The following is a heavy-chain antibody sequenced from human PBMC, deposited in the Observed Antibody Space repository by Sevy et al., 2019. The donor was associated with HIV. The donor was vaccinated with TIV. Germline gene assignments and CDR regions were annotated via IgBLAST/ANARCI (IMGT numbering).Heavy chain of an antibody. CDR2: INTDSGVT. CDR3: ARLSTKPTSDLYGMDV. V-gene: IGHV1-2*02. D-gene: IGHD2-2*01. J-gene: IGHJ6*02. CDR1: GYIFTDYD. Sequence: ASVKVSCKASGYIFTDYDIHWVRQAPGQGLEWMAWINTDSGVTNYAQRFQGEVTLTRNTSLNTAYLDLRRLKPNDTATYFCARLSTKPTSDLYGMDVWGQGTTVTVSS.